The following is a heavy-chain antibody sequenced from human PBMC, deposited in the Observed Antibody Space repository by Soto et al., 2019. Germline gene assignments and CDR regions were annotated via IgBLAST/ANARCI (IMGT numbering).Heavy chain of an antibody. CDR1: GGTFSSYA. J-gene: IGHJ6*02. Sequence: QVQLVQSGAEVKKPGSSVKVSCKASGGTFSSYAISWVRQAPGQGLEWMGGIIPIFGTANYAQKFQGRVTITADESTSTADMELRSLRSEDTAVYYCARRGVVVPAATNPYGMDVWGQGTTVTVSS. CDR3: ARRGVVVPAATNPYGMDV. V-gene: IGHV1-69*01. D-gene: IGHD2-2*01. CDR2: IIPIFGTA.